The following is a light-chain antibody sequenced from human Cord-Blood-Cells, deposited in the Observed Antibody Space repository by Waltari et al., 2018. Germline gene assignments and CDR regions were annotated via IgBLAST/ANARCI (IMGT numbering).Light chain of an antibody. V-gene: IGKV3-15*01. CDR2: GAS. CDR3: QQYNNWIT. Sequence: EIGMKQSPATLSVYPGERATLSCRASQSVSSNLSWYQQKPGQAPRLLIYGASTRATGIPARFSGSGSGTEFTLTISSLQSEDFAVYYCQQYNNWITFGQGTRLEIK. CDR1: QSVSSN. J-gene: IGKJ5*01.